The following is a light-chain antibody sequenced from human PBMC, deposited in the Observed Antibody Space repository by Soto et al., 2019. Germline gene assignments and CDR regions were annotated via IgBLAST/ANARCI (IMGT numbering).Light chain of an antibody. J-gene: IGKJ4*01. Sequence: DIQMTRSPSSVSASVGDRVTITCRASQYISNWLAWYQHKPGKAPKPLIYVASNLRSGVPSRFSGSASGTDFSLTISSLQPEDSATYYCQQTNSFPLTFGGGTKVDIK. V-gene: IGKV1-12*01. CDR3: QQTNSFPLT. CDR1: QYISNW. CDR2: VAS.